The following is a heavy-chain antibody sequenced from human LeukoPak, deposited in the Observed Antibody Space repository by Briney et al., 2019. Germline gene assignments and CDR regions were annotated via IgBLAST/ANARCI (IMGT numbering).Heavy chain of an antibody. CDR2: ISSSSNYI. CDR1: GFTFSSYS. Sequence: GGSLRLSCAASGFTFSSYSMNWVRQAPGKGLEWVSSISSSSNYIYYADSVKVRLTISRDNAKNSLYLQMNSLRAEDTAVYFCAREMAAGTFDYWGQGALVTVSS. J-gene: IGHJ4*02. V-gene: IGHV3-21*01. CDR3: AREMAAGTFDY. D-gene: IGHD5-24*01.